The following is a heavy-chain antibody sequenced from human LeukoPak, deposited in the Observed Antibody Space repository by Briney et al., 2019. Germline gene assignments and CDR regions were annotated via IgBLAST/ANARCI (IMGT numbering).Heavy chain of an antibody. J-gene: IGHJ4*02. V-gene: IGHV3-9*01. CDR2: ISWNSGTI. D-gene: IGHD3-3*01. CDR3: ANGGYFDY. Sequence: PGRSLRLSCAASGFTFDDYAMHWVRQAPGKGLEWVSGISWNSGTIAYADSVKGRFTISRDNAENSLYLQMNSLRAEDTAVYYCANGGYFDYWGQGTLVTVSS. CDR1: GFTFDDYA.